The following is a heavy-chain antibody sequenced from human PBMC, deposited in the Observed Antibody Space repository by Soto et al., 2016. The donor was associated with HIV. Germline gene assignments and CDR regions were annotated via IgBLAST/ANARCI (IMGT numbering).Heavy chain of an antibody. CDR1: GYTFSSYD. CDR3: TRQLVRGNWFDP. J-gene: IGHJ5*02. D-gene: IGHD3-10*01. Sequence: QVQLVQSGAEVKRPGASVRVSCKASGYTFSSYDIHWVRQATGQGLEWMGWVNPNSGNTGFAQKFQGRVTITRNTSTTTAYMELSSLRSEDTAVYYCTRQLVRGNWFDPWAREPWSSSPQ. V-gene: IGHV1-8*01. CDR2: VNPNSGNT.